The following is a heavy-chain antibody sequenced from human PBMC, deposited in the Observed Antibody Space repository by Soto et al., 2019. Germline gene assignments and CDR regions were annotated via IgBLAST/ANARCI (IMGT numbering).Heavy chain of an antibody. CDR3: ARVGRVSIGTDIVVVPAAHEYYYYGMDV. D-gene: IGHD2-2*01. CDR2: IKQDGSEK. CDR1: GFTFSSYW. V-gene: IGHV3-7*01. Sequence: EVQLVESGGGLVQPGGSLRLSCAASGFTFSSYWMSWVRQAPGKGLEWVANIKQDGSEKYYVDSVKGRFTISRDNAKNSLYLQMNSLRAEDTAVYYCARVGRVSIGTDIVVVPAAHEYYYYGMDVWGQGTTVTVSS. J-gene: IGHJ6*02.